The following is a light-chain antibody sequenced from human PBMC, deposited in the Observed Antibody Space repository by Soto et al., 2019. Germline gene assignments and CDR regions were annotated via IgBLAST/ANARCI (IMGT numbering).Light chain of an antibody. CDR2: AAS. V-gene: IGKV1-9*01. J-gene: IGKJ2*01. CDR1: QGISSY. Sequence: DIQLTQSPSFLSASVGDRVTITCRASQGISSYLAWYQQKPGKAPKLLIYAASTLQSGVPSRFSGSGSGTEFTLTISSLQQEDFETYYCQQLNSYPRTFGQGTKLEIK. CDR3: QQLNSYPRT.